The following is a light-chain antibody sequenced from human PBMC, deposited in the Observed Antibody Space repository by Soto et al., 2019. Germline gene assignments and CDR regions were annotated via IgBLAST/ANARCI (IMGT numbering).Light chain of an antibody. J-gene: IGKJ1*01. CDR2: VAS. CDR3: QKYNRAPWT. Sequence: DFQMTQSPSSVSASVGDRVTITCRASQDIDKYLAWYQQKPGSIPKLLIYVASTLQSGVPSRFSGSGSGTEFTLTISSLQPEDVATYYCQKYNRAPWTFGQGTKVDIK. CDR1: QDIDKY. V-gene: IGKV1-27*01.